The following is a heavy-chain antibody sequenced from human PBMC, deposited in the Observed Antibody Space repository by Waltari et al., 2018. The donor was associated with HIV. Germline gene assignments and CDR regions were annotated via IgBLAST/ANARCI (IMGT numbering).Heavy chain of an antibody. CDR3: ATGGGTTSIQLYDLDV. V-gene: IGHV1-24*01. CDR1: GYTLPELS. D-gene: IGHD1-26*01. Sequence: QVPLIQSGADVKKPGASVKVSCTVFGYTLPELSMHWVRQAPGKGLEWMGGFDPEDDETIYAQKFQGRVTMTEDTSTDSAYMELSSLTSEDTAVYYCATGGGTTSIQLYDLDVWGQGTTVTVSS. CDR2: FDPEDDET. J-gene: IGHJ6*02.